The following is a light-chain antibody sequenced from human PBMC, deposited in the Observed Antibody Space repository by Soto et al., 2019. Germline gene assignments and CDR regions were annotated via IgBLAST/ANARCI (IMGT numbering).Light chain of an antibody. J-gene: IGKJ2*01. CDR3: QQYNSYSYP. CDR1: QSISSY. CDR2: KAS. Sequence: DIQMTQSPTTLSASVGDRVTITCRASQSISSYLAWYQQKPGKAPKLLIYKASSLESGVPSRFSGSASGTEFTLTISSLQPDDFATYYCQQYNSYSYPFGQGTKLEIK. V-gene: IGKV1-5*03.